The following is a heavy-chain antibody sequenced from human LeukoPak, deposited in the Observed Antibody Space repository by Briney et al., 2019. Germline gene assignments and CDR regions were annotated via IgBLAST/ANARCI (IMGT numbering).Heavy chain of an antibody. CDR2: ISSSGSTI. Sequence: GGSLRLSCAASGFTFSGYEMNWVRQAPGKGLEWVSYISSSGSTIYYADSVKGRFTISRDNAKNSLYLQMNSLRAEDTAIYYCARELREHGVFDIWGQGTMVTVSS. CDR3: ARELREHGVFDI. D-gene: IGHD1-26*01. J-gene: IGHJ3*02. V-gene: IGHV3-48*03. CDR1: GFTFSGYE.